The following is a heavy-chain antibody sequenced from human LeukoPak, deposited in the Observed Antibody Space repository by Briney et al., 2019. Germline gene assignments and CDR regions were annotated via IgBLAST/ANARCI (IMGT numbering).Heavy chain of an antibody. CDR3: ARDYCSSTSCLFDY. D-gene: IGHD2-2*01. CDR2: INPNSGDT. J-gene: IGHJ4*02. CDR1: GYTFTSYG. V-gene: IGHV1-2*06. Sequence: GASVKVSCKASGYTFTSYGISWVRQAPGQGLEWMGRINPNSGDTNYAQKFQGRVTMIRDTSISTAYMELSRLRSDDTAVYYCARDYCSSTSCLFDYWGQGTLVTVSS.